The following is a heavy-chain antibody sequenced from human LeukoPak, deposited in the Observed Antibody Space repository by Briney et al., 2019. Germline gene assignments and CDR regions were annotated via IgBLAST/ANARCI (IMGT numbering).Heavy chain of an antibody. CDR3: ARGVRRSYSSGSGDY. CDR2: IYPGDSDT. J-gene: IGHJ4*02. Sequence: GESLKISCKGSGYSFTSYWIGWVRQMPGKGLEWMGIIYPGDSDTSYSPSFQGQVTISADKSISTAYLQWSSLKASDTAMYYCARGVRRSYSSGSGDYWGQGTLVTVSS. CDR1: GYSFTSYW. V-gene: IGHV5-51*01. D-gene: IGHD6-19*01.